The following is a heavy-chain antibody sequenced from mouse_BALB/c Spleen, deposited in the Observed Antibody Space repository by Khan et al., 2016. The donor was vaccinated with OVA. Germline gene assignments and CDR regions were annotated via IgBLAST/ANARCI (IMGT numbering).Heavy chain of an antibody. CDR3: VRDGAYHRNDGWFAY. CDR1: GYTFTSYT. CDR2: INPSNGYT. V-gene: IGHV1-4*01. J-gene: IGHJ3*01. D-gene: IGHD2-14*01. Sequence: QVQLQQSGAELARPGASVKMSCKASGYTFTSYTIHWIKLRPGQGLEWIGFINPSNGYTNYNQKFKDKATLTADKSSTTVYMQLSSLTSDYSAVYNCVRDGAYHRNDGWFAYWGQGTLVTVSA.